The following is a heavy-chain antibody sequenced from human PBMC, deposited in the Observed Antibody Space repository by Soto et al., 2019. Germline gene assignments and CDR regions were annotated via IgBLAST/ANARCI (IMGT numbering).Heavy chain of an antibody. Sequence: GGSLRLSCEASGFTISECSMNWVRQTPGKGLEWLAYITIRTGIVHYADSVRGRFTISADIAENSVILQMNSLRDEDSALYFCVRDRDLYRDMFHADLWGQGTLVTVSS. V-gene: IGHV3-48*02. D-gene: IGHD3-10*02. CDR2: ITIRTGIV. J-gene: IGHJ4*01. CDR1: GFTISECS. CDR3: VRDRDLYRDMFHADL.